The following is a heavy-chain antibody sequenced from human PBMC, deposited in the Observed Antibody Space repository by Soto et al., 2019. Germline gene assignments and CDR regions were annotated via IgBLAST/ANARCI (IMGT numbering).Heavy chain of an antibody. D-gene: IGHD2-15*01. CDR1: GGSCGGYG. Sequence: SETLCLRCGVYGGSCGGYGGSWIRQPPGKGLEWIGEINNSGSTNYNPSLKSRVTLSVDTSKNQFSLRLTSVTAADTAVYYCARASVGPPGGGSWTMPFDFWGHGTLVTVSS. CDR2: INNSGST. J-gene: IGHJ4*03. CDR3: ARASVGPPGGGSWTMPFDF. V-gene: IGHV4-34*01.